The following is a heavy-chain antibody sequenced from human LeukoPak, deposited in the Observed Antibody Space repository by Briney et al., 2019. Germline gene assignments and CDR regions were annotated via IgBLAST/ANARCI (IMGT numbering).Heavy chain of an antibody. J-gene: IGHJ4*02. CDR2: IYYSGGT. D-gene: IGHD6-19*01. Sequence: PSETLSLTCTVSGGSISSDSYYWAWLRQPPGKGLEWIASIYYSGGTYYNPSLKRRVTISVDTSRNQFALKLSSVTAADTAVYYCASLAVAGLSEGYWGQGTLVIVSS. CDR3: ASLAVAGLSEGY. CDR1: GGSISSDSYY. V-gene: IGHV4-39*01.